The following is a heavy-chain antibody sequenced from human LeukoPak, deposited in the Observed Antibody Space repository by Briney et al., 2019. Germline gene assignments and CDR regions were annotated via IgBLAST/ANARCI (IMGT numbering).Heavy chain of an antibody. D-gene: IGHD6-13*01. Sequence: SETLSLTCTVSGGSIRSYYWFWIRQPPGKGLEWIGNMYYSGSTNYNPSLKSRVTTSVDTSRNQFSLKLSSVTAADTAVYYCARAESSSWVDHWGQGTLVTVSS. J-gene: IGHJ4*02. CDR1: GGSIRSYY. CDR2: MYYSGST. V-gene: IGHV4-59*01. CDR3: ARAESSSWVDH.